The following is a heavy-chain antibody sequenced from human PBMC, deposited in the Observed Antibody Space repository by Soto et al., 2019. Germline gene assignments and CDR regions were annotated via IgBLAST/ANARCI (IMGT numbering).Heavy chain of an antibody. CDR3: ARTLEPGYYGSGSPTHN. CDR2: ISAYNGNT. CDR1: GYTFTSYG. D-gene: IGHD3-10*01. Sequence: ASVKVSCKASGYTFTSYGISWVRQAPGQGLEWMGWISAYNGNTNYAQKLQGRVTMTTDTSTSTAYMELRSLRSDDTAVYYCARTLEPGYYGSGSPTHNWGQGTLVTVS. J-gene: IGHJ4*02. V-gene: IGHV1-18*01.